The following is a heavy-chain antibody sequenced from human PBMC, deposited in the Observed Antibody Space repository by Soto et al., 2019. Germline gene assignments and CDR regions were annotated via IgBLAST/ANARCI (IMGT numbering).Heavy chain of an antibody. D-gene: IGHD5-18*01. V-gene: IGHV1-8*02. CDR2: MNPNSGNT. CDR1: GGTFSSYA. Sequence: ASVKVSCKASGGTFSSYAISWVRQAPGQGLEWMGWMNPNSGNTGYAQKFQGRVTMTRNTSISTAYMELSSLRSEDTAVYYCARTRYSYGVRGLGYWGQGTLVTVSS. J-gene: IGHJ4*02. CDR3: ARTRYSYGVRGLGY.